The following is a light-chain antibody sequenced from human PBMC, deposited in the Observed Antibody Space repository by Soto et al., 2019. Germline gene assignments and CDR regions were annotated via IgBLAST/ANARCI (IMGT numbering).Light chain of an antibody. V-gene: IGKV3-11*01. Sequence: EIVMTQSPATLSVSPGERATLSCRASQSVSSNLAWYQQKPGQAPRLLLYNAATRATGIPARFSGSGSGTDFTLTISSLEPEDFAVYYCQQRSNWPLTFGGGTKV. CDR2: NAA. CDR3: QQRSNWPLT. CDR1: QSVSSN. J-gene: IGKJ4*01.